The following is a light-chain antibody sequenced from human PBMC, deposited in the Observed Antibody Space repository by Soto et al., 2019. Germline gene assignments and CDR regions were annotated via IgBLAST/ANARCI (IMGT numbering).Light chain of an antibody. J-gene: IGKJ2*01. CDR2: AAS. CDR3: QQSYSTPYT. Sequence: DIQMTQSPASLSASVGDRVTITCRASQSISNYLNWYQQKPGKAPNLLIYAASSLQSGVPSRFSGSGSVTDFTLTITSLQPEDFATYYCQQSYSTPYTFGQGTQLEIK. CDR1: QSISNY. V-gene: IGKV1-39*01.